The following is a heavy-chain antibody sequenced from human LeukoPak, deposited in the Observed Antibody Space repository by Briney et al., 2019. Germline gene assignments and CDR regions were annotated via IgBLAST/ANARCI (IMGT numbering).Heavy chain of an antibody. J-gene: IGHJ5*02. CDR1: GFTFSSYS. D-gene: IGHD2-21*01. Sequence: GGSLRLSCAASGFTFSSYSMNWVRQAPGEGLEWVSYISSLSGTIYYADSVKGRFTISRDNAKNSLYLQMDSLRAEDTAVYYCARVRVFAKLSVVRPREVNCFDPWGQGTLVTVSS. CDR3: ARVRVFAKLSVVRPREVNCFDP. V-gene: IGHV3-48*01. CDR2: ISSLSGTI.